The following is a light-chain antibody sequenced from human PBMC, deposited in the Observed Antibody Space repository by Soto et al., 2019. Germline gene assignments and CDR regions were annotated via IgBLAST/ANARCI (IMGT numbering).Light chain of an antibody. CDR3: QQYNNCPSYT. CDR1: QSVGGN. Sequence: EIVMTQSPATLSVSPGERITLSCRASQSVGGNLAWFQQRPGQAPRLLIYGASTRATDIPARFSGSGSGTDFTLTISTLLSEAFAVYYCQQYNNCPSYTFCQRTKVESK. J-gene: IGKJ1*01. V-gene: IGKV3-15*01. CDR2: GAS.